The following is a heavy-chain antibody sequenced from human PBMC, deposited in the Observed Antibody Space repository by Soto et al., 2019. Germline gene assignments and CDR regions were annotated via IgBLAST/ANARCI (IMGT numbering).Heavy chain of an antibody. CDR2: IIPIFGTA. D-gene: IGHD3-22*01. V-gene: IGHV1-69*13. J-gene: IGHJ4*02. Sequence: GASVKVSCKASGGTLSSYAISWVRQAPGQRLEGMGGIIPIFGTANYAQKFQGRVTITADESTSTAYMELSSLRSEDTAVYYCASPEYDSSGYYLFDYWGQGTLVTVSS. CDR3: ASPEYDSSGYYLFDY. CDR1: GGTLSSYA.